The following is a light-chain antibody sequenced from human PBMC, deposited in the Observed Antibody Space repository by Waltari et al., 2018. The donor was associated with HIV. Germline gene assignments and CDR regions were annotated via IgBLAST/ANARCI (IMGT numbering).Light chain of an antibody. CDR2: TNK. V-gene: IGLV1-44*01. CDR3: AAWDNSLNAYV. Sequence: QSVVTQPPSASGTPGQRITISCSGSTSNIGSNSVNWYQHLPGTAPKFLIYTNKQRPSGVPDRCSGSKSGTSASLAISGIQSEDEADYYCAAWDNSLNAYVFGTGTKVTVL. J-gene: IGLJ1*01. CDR1: TSNIGSNS.